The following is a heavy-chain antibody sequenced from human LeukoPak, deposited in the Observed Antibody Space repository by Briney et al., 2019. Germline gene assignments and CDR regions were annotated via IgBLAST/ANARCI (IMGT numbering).Heavy chain of an antibody. Sequence: PGRSLRLSCAASGFTFSSYAMHWVRQAPGKGLEWVAVISYDGSNKYYADSVKGRFTISRDNSKNTLYLQMNSLRAEDTAVYYCAKGTYYDFWGYYYMDVWGKGTTVTVSS. J-gene: IGHJ6*03. V-gene: IGHV3-30-3*01. CDR1: GFTFSSYA. CDR3: AKGTYYDFWGYYYMDV. D-gene: IGHD3-3*01. CDR2: ISYDGSNK.